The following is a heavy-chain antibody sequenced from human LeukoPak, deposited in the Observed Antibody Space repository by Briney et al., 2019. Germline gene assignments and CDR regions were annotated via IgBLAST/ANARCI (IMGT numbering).Heavy chain of an antibody. D-gene: IGHD4-17*01. CDR1: GGSISSYY. Sequence: SETLSLTCTVSGGSISSYYWSWIRQPPGKGLEWIGYIYYSGSTNYNPSLKSRVTISVDTSKNQFSLKLSSVTAADTAVYHCSRGIYDYGIYFDYWGQGTLVTVSS. J-gene: IGHJ4*02. CDR2: IYYSGST. V-gene: IGHV4-59*01. CDR3: SRGIYDYGIYFDY.